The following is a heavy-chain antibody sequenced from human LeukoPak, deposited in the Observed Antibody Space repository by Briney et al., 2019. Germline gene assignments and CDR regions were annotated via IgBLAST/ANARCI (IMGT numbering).Heavy chain of an antibody. Sequence: SGGSLRLSCAASGLTVSSNCMSWVRQAPGKGLEWVSFIYSGGNTYYADSVKGRFTISRDNSKNTLFLQMNSLRVEDTAVYYCAKVHLRIEIYAFDVWGQGTMVTVSS. D-gene: IGHD1-26*01. V-gene: IGHV3-53*05. CDR1: GLTVSSNC. J-gene: IGHJ3*01. CDR2: IYSGGNT. CDR3: AKVHLRIEIYAFDV.